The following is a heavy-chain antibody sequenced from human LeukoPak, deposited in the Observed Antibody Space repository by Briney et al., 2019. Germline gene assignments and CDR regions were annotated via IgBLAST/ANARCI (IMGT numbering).Heavy chain of an antibody. J-gene: IGHJ4*02. V-gene: IGHV1-2*02. CDR1: GYTFTGYY. D-gene: IGHD5-18*01. Sequence: ASVKVSCKASGYTFTGYYIHWVRQAPGQGLEWMGWINPGSGRTTYAQNFQDRVTMTRDTSTSTGYMELSSLRSDDRAVYYCARSLGTAMVTFDYWGQGPRVTVSP. CDR3: ARSLGTAMVTFDY. CDR2: INPGSGRT.